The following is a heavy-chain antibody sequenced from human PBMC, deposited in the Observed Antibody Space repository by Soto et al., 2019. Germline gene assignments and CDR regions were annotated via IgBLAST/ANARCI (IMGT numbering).Heavy chain of an antibody. CDR1: GFTFSSYG. V-gene: IGHV3-33*01. CDR2: IWYDGSNK. J-gene: IGHJ4*02. D-gene: IGHD1-26*01. CDR3: ARDQIVGATYFDY. Sequence: SLRLSCAASGFTFSSYGMHWVRQAPGKGLEWVAVIWYDGSNKYYADSVKGRFTISRDNSKNTLYLQMSSLRAEDTAVYYCARDQIVGATYFDYWGQGTLVTVSS.